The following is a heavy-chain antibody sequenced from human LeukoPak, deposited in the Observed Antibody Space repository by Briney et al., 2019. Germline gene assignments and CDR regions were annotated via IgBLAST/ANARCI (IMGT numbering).Heavy chain of an antibody. CDR3: ARGDGYNFFDY. J-gene: IGHJ4*02. V-gene: IGHV3-74*01. CDR2: INSDGSGT. CDR1: GFTFSNYW. D-gene: IGHD5-24*01. Sequence: GGSLRLSCAASGFTFSNYWMHWVRQVPGKGLVWVSRINSDGSGTIYADSVKGRFTISRDNSENTLYLQMKSLRAEDTAVYYCARGDGYNFFDYWGQGTLVTVSS.